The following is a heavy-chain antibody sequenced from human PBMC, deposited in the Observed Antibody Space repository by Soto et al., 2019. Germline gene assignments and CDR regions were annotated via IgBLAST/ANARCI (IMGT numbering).Heavy chain of an antibody. CDR2: ISYDGSNK. CDR1: GFTFSSYA. V-gene: IGHV3-30-3*01. J-gene: IGHJ4*02. Sequence: QVQLVESGGGVVQPGRSLRLSCAASGFTFSSYAMHWVRQAPCKGLEWVAVISYDGSNKYYADSVKGRFTISRDNSKNTLYLQMNSLRAEDTAVYYCAREISYDSSGYFGYFDYWGQGTLVTVSS. D-gene: IGHD3-22*01. CDR3: AREISYDSSGYFGYFDY.